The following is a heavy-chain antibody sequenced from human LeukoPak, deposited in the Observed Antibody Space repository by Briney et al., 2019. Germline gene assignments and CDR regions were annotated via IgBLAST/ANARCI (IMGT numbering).Heavy chain of an antibody. J-gene: IGHJ4*02. CDR2: IYPADSNT. CDR3: ARGAGTTDFDY. Sequence: GESLKISFKGSGYRFTNYWIGWVRQMPGKGLEWMGIIYPADSNTRYSPSFQGQVTISADKSISTAYLQWSSLKASDTAMYYCARGAGTTDFDYWGQGTLVTVSS. V-gene: IGHV5-51*01. D-gene: IGHD1-1*01. CDR1: GYRFTNYW.